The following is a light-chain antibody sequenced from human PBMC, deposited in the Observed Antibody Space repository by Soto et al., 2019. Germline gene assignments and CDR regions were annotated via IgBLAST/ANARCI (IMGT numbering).Light chain of an antibody. CDR2: DAS. Sequence: EIVLTQSPATLSLSPGERATLSCRASHSVSTSLAWYQQKPGQAPRLLIYDASNRATGIPARFSGSGSGTDFTLTIGSLEPEDFAVYYCQQRSTWPPFTFGPRTKVDIK. V-gene: IGKV3-11*01. CDR3: QQRSTWPPFT. CDR1: HSVSTS. J-gene: IGKJ3*01.